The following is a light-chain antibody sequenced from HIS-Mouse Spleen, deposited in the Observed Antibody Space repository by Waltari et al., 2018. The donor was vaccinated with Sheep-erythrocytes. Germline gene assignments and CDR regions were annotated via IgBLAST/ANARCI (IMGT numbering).Light chain of an antibody. V-gene: IGKV1-39*01. CDR2: AAS. CDR3: EQSDSTPPLT. Sequence: DIEMTQSPSCLSASVGDRVTITFRASQSISIYFNWYQQKPGKAPKLPIYAASRLQSGVPSRFIGRGSGTDFTLTNSSLQPADFATYSCEQSDSTPPLTFGGGTKGELK. J-gene: IGKJ4*01. CDR1: QSISIY.